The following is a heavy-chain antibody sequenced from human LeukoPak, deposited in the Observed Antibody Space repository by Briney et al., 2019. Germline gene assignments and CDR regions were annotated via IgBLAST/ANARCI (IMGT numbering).Heavy chain of an antibody. D-gene: IGHD1-1*01. CDR1: GFTFDDYA. Sequence: GRSLRLSCAASGFTFDDYAMHWVRQAPGKGLEWDSGISWSSGSIGYADSVKGRFTISRDNAKNSLYLQMNSLRAEDTALYYCAKDIWVQLERAAAGGAFDIWGQGTMVTVSS. V-gene: IGHV3-9*01. J-gene: IGHJ3*02. CDR2: ISWSSGSI. CDR3: AKDIWVQLERAAAGGAFDI.